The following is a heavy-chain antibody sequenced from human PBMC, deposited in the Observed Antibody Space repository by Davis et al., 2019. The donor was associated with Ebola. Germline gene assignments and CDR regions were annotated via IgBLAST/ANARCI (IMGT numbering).Heavy chain of an antibody. D-gene: IGHD3-16*01. CDR2: IYPGDSDT. CDR1: GYSFTSHW. CDR3: TRRGSISRDFDY. V-gene: IGHV5-51*01. J-gene: IGHJ4*02. Sequence: GESLKISCKGSGYSFTSHWIAWVRQMPGKGLEWMGIIYPGDSDTRYSPSFQGQVTISADKSITTAYLQWSSLKASDTAIYYCTRRGSISRDFDYWGQGTLVTVSS.